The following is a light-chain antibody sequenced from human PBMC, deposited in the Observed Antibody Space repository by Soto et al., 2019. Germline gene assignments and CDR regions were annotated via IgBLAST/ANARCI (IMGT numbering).Light chain of an antibody. J-gene: IGKJ1*01. V-gene: IGKV1-5*03. CDR2: KAS. Sequence: DIQLTQSPSTLSSSVGDRVTITCRASQSISSWLAWYQQKPGKAPKLLIYKASTLESGVPSRFSGGGSGTEFTLTITSLQPDDFATYYCQQYNTSSWTFGQGTKVEI. CDR3: QQYNTSSWT. CDR1: QSISSW.